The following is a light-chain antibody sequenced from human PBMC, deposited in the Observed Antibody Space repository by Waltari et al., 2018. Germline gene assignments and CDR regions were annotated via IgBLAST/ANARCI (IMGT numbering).Light chain of an antibody. CDR3: CSYIGTHTNWV. CDR1: SSAVGYFNF. V-gene: IGLV2-11*01. Sequence: QSALTQPRSVSGSPGQSVTISCTGISSAVGYFNFVSWYQQHPGEAPKRIIYDVNKRPAGVPDRLSGSKSGNTSSLTISGLQAEDEANYYCCSYIGTHTNWVFGGGTKLTVL. CDR2: DVN. J-gene: IGLJ3*02.